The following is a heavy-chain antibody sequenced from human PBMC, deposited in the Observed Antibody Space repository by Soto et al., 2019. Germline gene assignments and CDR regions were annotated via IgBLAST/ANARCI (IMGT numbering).Heavy chain of an antibody. CDR2: IIPILGIA. Sequence: SVKVSCKASGGTFSSYTISWVRQAPGQGLEWMGRIIPILGIANYAQKLQGRVTMTTDTSTSTAYMELRSLRSDDTAVYYCARDLSDAFDIWGQGTMVTVSS. CDR3: ARDLSDAFDI. J-gene: IGHJ3*02. CDR1: GGTFSSYT. V-gene: IGHV1-69*04.